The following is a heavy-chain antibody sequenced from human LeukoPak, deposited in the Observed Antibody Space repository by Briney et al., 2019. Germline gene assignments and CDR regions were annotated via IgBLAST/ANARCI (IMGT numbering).Heavy chain of an antibody. V-gene: IGHV1-18*01. CDR2: ISAYNGNT. J-gene: IGHJ4*02. D-gene: IGHD3-10*01. Sequence: ASVKVSCKASGYTFASYGISWVRQAPGQGPEWMGWISAYNGNTKYAQKLQGRVTMTTDTSTNTGYMELRSLRSDDTAVYYCAREYGSGSYTGIDYWGQGTLVTVSS. CDR3: AREYGSGSYTGIDY. CDR1: GYTFASYG.